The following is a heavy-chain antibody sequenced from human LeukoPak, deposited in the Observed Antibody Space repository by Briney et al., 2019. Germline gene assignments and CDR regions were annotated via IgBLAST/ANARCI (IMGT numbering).Heavy chain of an antibody. J-gene: IGHJ5*02. Sequence: SETLSLTCTVSGGSIRSSSYYWGWIRQPPGKGLEWIGYIYSTGSTNYNPSLKSRVTISVDTSKNQFSLKLSSVTAADTAVYYCARSESKGYYAWSWFDPWGQGTLVTVSS. V-gene: IGHV4-61*05. D-gene: IGHD3-3*01. CDR3: ARSESKGYYAWSWFDP. CDR1: GGSIRSSSYY. CDR2: IYSTGST.